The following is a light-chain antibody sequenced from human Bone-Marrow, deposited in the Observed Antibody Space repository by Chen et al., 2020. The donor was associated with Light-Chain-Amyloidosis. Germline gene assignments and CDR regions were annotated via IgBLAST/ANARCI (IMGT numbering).Light chain of an antibody. CDR1: SDDVGTYNY. Sequence: QYALTQPASVSGSPGQSITISCTGTSDDVGTYNYVSWYKKHPGKAHKVMIYAVSNRPSGVSNRFSGSKSGNTAALTISGLQAEDEADYYCSSFTSSSSYVFGPGTKVTVL. J-gene: IGLJ1*01. CDR3: SSFTSSSSYV. V-gene: IGLV2-14*01. CDR2: AVS.